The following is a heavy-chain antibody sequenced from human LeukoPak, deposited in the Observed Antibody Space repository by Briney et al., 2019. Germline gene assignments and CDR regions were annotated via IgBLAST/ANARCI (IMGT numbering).Heavy chain of an antibody. D-gene: IGHD3-22*01. CDR3: ARVLHDSSGYYHAPGSADAFDI. V-gene: IGHV4-34*01. J-gene: IGHJ3*02. Sequence: PSETLSLTCAVYGGSFSGYYWSWIRQPPGKGLEWIGEINHSGSTNYNPSLKSRVTMSVDTSKNQFSLKLSSVTAADTAVYYCARVLHDSSGYYHAPGSADAFDIWGQGTMVTVSS. CDR1: GGSFSGYY. CDR2: INHSGST.